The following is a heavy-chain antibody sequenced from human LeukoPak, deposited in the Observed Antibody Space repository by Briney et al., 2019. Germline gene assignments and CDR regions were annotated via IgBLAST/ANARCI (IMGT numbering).Heavy chain of an antibody. D-gene: IGHD5-12*01. V-gene: IGHV4-4*07. Sequence: SETLSLTCTVTNGSISTGFWTWIRQPVGEGLEWLGRLYVRGGTRYNPSLRGRLTMSAVTSTNQFSLKLTSVTAADTAVYYCARAVRVPTSLLSDGFYFDRWGQGILVTVSS. CDR1: NGSISTGF. J-gene: IGHJ4*02. CDR3: ARAVRVPTSLLSDGFYFDR. CDR2: LYVRGGT.